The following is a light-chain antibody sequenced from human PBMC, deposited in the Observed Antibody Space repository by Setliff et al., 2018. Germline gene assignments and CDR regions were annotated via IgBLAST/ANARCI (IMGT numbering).Light chain of an antibody. CDR2: DDN. J-gene: IGLJ1*01. V-gene: IGLV3-21*03. Sequence: LTQPPSVSVAPGKTARITCGGNNIGSKTVHWYQQKPGQAPVLVVYDDNDRPSGIPERFSGSNSGNTATLTISRVEAGDEADYYCQVWDSSSDHHVFGTGTKVTVL. CDR3: QVWDSSSDHHV. CDR1: NIGSKT.